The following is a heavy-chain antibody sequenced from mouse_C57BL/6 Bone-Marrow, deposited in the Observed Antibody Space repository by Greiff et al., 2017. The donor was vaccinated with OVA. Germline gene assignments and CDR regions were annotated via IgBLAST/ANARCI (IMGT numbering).Heavy chain of an antibody. V-gene: IGHV1-55*01. J-gene: IGHJ1*03. Sequence: QVQLQQPGAELVKPGASVKMSCKASGYTFTSYWITWVKQRPGQGLEWIGDIYPGSGSTNYNEKFKSKATLTVDTSSSTAYMQLSSLTSEDSAVYYCARRGYSNYDWYFDVWGTGTTVTVSS. CDR1: GYTFTSYW. CDR2: IYPGSGST. CDR3: ARRGYSNYDWYFDV. D-gene: IGHD2-5*01.